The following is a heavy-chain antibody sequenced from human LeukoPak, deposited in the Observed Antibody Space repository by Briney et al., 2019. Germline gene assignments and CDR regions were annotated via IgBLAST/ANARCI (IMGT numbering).Heavy chain of an antibody. CDR3: ARKEGYSGSYQGDY. V-gene: IGHV1-2*02. Sequence: ASVKVSCKVSGYTLTELSMHWVRQAPGQGLEWMGWINPNSGGTNYAQKFQGRVTMTRDTSISTAYMELSRLRSDDTAVYYCARKEGYSGSYQGDYWGQGTLVTVSS. J-gene: IGHJ4*02. D-gene: IGHD1-26*01. CDR2: INPNSGGT. CDR1: GYTLTELS.